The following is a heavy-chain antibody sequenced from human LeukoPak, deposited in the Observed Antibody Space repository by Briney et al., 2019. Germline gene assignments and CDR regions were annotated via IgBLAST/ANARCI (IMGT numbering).Heavy chain of an antibody. D-gene: IGHD2-2*01. CDR3: ARSQGNNAWSYFDS. CDR2: IYYSGST. V-gene: IGHV4-59*01. Sequence: PGGSLRLSCAASGFTFSHAWMTWVRQPPGKGLEWIGCIYYSGSTYYNPSLKSRVTISVDTSKNQFSLKLSSVITADTAVYYCARSQGNNAWSYFDSWGQGSLVTVSS. CDR1: GFTFSHAW. J-gene: IGHJ4*02.